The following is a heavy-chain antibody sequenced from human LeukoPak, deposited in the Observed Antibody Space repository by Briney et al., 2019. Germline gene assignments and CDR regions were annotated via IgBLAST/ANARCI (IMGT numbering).Heavy chain of an antibody. J-gene: IGHJ4*02. CDR1: GFTFSSYA. D-gene: IGHD3-3*01. CDR2: ISSSSSYI. V-gene: IGHV3-21*04. CDR3: AREPLYDSWSGYTGSPYFDY. Sequence: GGSLRLSCAASGFTFSSYAMTWVRQAPGKGLEWVSSISSSSSYIYYADSVKGRFTISRDNAKNSLYLQMNSLRAEDTAVYYCAREPLYDSWSGYTGSPYFDYWGQGTLVTVSS.